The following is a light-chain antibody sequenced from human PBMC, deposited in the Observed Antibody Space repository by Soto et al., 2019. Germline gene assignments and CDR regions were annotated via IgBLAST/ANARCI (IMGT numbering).Light chain of an antibody. CDR3: CSYVGRNTYV. CDR2: DVS. V-gene: IGLV2-11*01. Sequence: QSALTQPRSASGSPGQSITISCTGTSSDVGGYNYDSWYQQHPAKAPKLIIFDVSKRPSGVPNRFSGSKSGNTASLTISGLRAEDEADYYCCSYVGRNTYVFGTGTKVTLL. CDR1: SSDVGGYNY. J-gene: IGLJ1*01.